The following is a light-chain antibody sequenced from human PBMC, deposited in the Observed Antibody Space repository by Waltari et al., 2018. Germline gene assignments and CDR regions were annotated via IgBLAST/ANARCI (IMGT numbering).Light chain of an antibody. CDR1: QAITTS. V-gene: IGKV1-NL1*01. CDR2: GAS. J-gene: IGKJ4*01. CDR3: HQYYRTALT. Sequence: SPSSLSASVGGTITITCRASQAITTSLAWYQQTPGKAPKLLLYGASRLQTGVPSRFSGSGSGTDFTLTITSLQPEDFATYYCHQYYRTALTFGGGTRVEI.